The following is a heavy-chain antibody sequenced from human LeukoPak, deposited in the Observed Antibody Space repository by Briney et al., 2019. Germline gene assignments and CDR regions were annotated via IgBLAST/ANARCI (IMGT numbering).Heavy chain of an antibody. D-gene: IGHD3-10*01. Sequence: ASVKVSCKASGFTFTGYYMEWVRQAPGQGLEWMGWINPNSGGTNYAQKFQGRVTMTRDTSISTAYMELSRLRSDDTAVYYCARVYYYGSGSYYGGYFDYWGQGTLVTVSS. CDR1: GFTFTGYY. J-gene: IGHJ4*02. CDR3: ARVYYYGSGSYYGGYFDY. V-gene: IGHV1-2*02. CDR2: INPNSGGT.